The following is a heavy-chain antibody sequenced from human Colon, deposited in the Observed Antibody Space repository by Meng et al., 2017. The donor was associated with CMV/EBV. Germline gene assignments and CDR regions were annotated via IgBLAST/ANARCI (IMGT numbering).Heavy chain of an antibody. Sequence: ASVKVSCKASGYTFTMFGVSWVRQAPGQGLEWMGWISGHNGNTNYAQKYQGRVTLTTDTSTSTAYMELRSLRSDDTAMYYCVRDSRIAAAGVEFGNWGQGTLVTVSS. CDR1: GYTFTMFG. J-gene: IGHJ4*02. CDR2: ISGHNGNT. CDR3: VRDSRIAAAGVEFGN. D-gene: IGHD6-13*01. V-gene: IGHV1-18*01.